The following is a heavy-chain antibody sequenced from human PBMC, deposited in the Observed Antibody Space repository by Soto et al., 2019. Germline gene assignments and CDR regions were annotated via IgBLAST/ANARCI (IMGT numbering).Heavy chain of an antibody. J-gene: IGHJ3*02. CDR1: GGSISSYY. V-gene: IGHV4-59*01. CDR2: IYSSGSI. Sequence: QVQLQESGPGLVKPSETLSLTCTVSGGSISSYYWSWIRQPPGKGLEWIGYIYSSGSINYNPSLKSRVTISVDTSKNQFSLKLSSVTAADTAVYYCARDRVGGSSSWYEGVFAFDIWGQGTMVTVSS. CDR3: ARDRVGGSSSWYEGVFAFDI. D-gene: IGHD6-13*01.